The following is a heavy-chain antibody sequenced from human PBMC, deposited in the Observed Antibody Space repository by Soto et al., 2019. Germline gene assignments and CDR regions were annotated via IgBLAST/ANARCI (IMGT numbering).Heavy chain of an antibody. CDR3: AREAAAERNYYGLDV. D-gene: IGHD6-13*01. CDR2: ISGYNGNT. Sequence: QGQLVQSGPEVRKPGASVKVSCKASGYIFSRYGISWVRQAPGQGLEWMAWISGYNGNTKFGERVQGRVNVTTDTSTSTAYMELRSLRSDDTAVYYCAREAAAERNYYGLDVWGQGTTVIVSS. CDR1: GYIFSRYG. V-gene: IGHV1-18*04. J-gene: IGHJ6*02.